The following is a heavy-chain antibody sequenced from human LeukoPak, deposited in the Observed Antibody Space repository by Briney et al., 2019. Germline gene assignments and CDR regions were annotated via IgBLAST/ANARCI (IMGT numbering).Heavy chain of an antibody. V-gene: IGHV3-7*05. D-gene: IGHD2-15*01. CDR3: ARSIAANTNWFDP. CDR1: GFTFSSYW. Sequence: PGGSLRLSCAASGFTFSSYWMTWVRQAPGKGLEWVANIKQDGSEKYYVDSVKGRFTISRDNAKNSLYLQMSSLRAEDTAVYYCARSIAANTNWFDPWGQGTLVTVSP. CDR2: IKQDGSEK. J-gene: IGHJ5*02.